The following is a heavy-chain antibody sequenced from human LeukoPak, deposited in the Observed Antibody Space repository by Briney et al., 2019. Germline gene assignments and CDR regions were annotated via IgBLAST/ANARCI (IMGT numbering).Heavy chain of an antibody. V-gene: IGHV3-30*18. CDR3: AKEGVTRYFDY. CDR1: GFTFSSYG. Sequence: GGSLRLSCAASGFTFSSYGMHWVRQAPGKGLEWVAVISYDGSSKYYADSVKGRFTISRDNSKNTLDLQMNSLRAEDTAVYYCAKEGVTRYFDYWGQGTLVTVSS. D-gene: IGHD4-23*01. J-gene: IGHJ4*02. CDR2: ISYDGSSK.